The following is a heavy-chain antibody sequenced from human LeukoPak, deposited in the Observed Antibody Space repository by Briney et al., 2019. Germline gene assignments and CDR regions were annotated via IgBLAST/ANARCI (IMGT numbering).Heavy chain of an antibody. D-gene: IGHD3-22*01. CDR3: ARAGYSDKSGHYHGLFDY. V-gene: IGHV1-18*01. CDR1: GYTFTKYA. CDR2: ISGDNGNR. Sequence: ASVKVSCKASGYTFTKYAISWVRQAPGQGLEWMGWISGDNGNRNCAQRLQDRVTMTTDTSTSTAYMDLRSLRSDDTAVYYCARAGYSDKSGHYHGLFDYWGQVTLVTVSS. J-gene: IGHJ4*02.